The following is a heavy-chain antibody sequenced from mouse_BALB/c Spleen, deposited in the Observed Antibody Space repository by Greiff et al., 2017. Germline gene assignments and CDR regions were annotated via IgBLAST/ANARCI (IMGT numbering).Heavy chain of an antibody. CDR2: IYPGSGST. CDR3: TRYDNTWFAY. D-gene: IGHD2-1*01. J-gene: IGHJ3*01. V-gene: IGHV1S22*01. CDR1: GYTFTSYW. Sequence: LQQPGSELVRPGASVKLSCKASGYTFTSYWMHWVKQRPGQGLEWIGNIYPGSGSTNYDEKFKSKATLTVDTSSSTAYMQLSSLTSEDSAVYYCTRYDNTWFAYWGQGTMVTVSA.